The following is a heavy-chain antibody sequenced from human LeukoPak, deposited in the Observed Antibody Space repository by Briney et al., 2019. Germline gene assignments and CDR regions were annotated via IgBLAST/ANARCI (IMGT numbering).Heavy chain of an antibody. CDR2: INPSGGST. D-gene: IGHD5-24*01. V-gene: IGHV1-46*01. CDR3: ARGGRGGYNFGSGFDY. Sequence: ASVKVSCKASGYTFTSYYMHWVRQAPGQGLEWMGIINPSGGSTSYAQKFQGRVTMTRDTSTSTVYMELSSLRSEDTAVYYCARGGRGGYNFGSGFDYWGQGTLVTVSS. J-gene: IGHJ4*02. CDR1: GYTFTSYY.